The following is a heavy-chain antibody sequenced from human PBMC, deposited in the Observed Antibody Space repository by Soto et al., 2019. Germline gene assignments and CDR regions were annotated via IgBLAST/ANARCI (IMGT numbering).Heavy chain of an antibody. CDR3: ARDSMLTFDF. D-gene: IGHD3-10*02. Sequence: QEQLVESGGGVVQPGRSLRLSCAASGFTVRIYGIHWVRRTPGKGLEWVALIRFDGGTSYADSVRGRFTISRDTSENTAYLQMNSLRAEDTAVYYCARDSMLTFDFWGRGTTVTVSS. CDR1: GFTVRIYG. V-gene: IGHV3-33*01. CDR2: IRFDGGT. J-gene: IGHJ3*01.